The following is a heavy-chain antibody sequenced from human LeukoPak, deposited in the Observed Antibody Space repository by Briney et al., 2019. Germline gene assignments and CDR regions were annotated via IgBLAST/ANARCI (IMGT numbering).Heavy chain of an antibody. D-gene: IGHD3-9*01. CDR2: INPNSGST. V-gene: IGHV1-2*06. CDR3: ATPGGYDILTGRHEGDWFDP. Sequence: APVKVSCKASGYSFTGYYMHWVRQPPGQGLEWMGRINPNSGSTIYAQKVQGRVTMTRDTSISTAYMELSRLRSDATAVYYCATPGGYDILTGRHEGDWFDPWGQGTLVTVSS. J-gene: IGHJ5*02. CDR1: GYSFTGYY.